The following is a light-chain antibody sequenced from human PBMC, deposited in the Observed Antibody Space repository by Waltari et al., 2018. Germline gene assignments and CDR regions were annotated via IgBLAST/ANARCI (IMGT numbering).Light chain of an antibody. J-gene: IGKJ4*01. Sequence: EIVLTQSPGTLSLSPGERATLSCRASQSVSNNYLNWYQQKPGQAPRLLIHGVSSRATGIADRFSGSGSGTDFTLTISRLEPEDFAVYYCQQYDGIVLTFGGGTRVEI. V-gene: IGKV3-20*01. CDR3: QQYDGIVLT. CDR1: QSVSNNY. CDR2: GVS.